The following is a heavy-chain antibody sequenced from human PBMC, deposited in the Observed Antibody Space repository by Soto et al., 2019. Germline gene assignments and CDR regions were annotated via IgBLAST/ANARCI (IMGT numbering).Heavy chain of an antibody. CDR3: ARGPLGEYYSYGMDV. J-gene: IGHJ6*02. CDR2: INHSGST. Sequence: SETLSLTCAVYGGSFSGYYWSWIRQPPGKGLEWIGEINHSGSTNYNPSLKSRVTISVDTSKNQFSLKLSSVTAADTAVYYCARGPLGEYYSYGMDVWGQGTTVTVSS. D-gene: IGHD1-26*01. CDR1: GGSFSGYY. V-gene: IGHV4-34*01.